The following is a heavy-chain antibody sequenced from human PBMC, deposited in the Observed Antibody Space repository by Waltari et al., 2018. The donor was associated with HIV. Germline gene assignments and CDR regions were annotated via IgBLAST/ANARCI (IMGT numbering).Heavy chain of an antibody. Sequence: EVHLVESGGDLSQPGGCLRLSCAASGFTFSNAWMHWVRQAPGKGLEWVGRIKSKSDGGTTDYNAAVKGRFTISRDDSKTTLFLQMNSLKTEDTAVYYCTTEEGYGSGSYLDYWGQGTPLTVSS. V-gene: IGHV3-15*01. J-gene: IGHJ4*02. D-gene: IGHD3-10*01. CDR3: TTEEGYGSGSYLDY. CDR2: IKSKSDGGTT. CDR1: GFTFSNAW.